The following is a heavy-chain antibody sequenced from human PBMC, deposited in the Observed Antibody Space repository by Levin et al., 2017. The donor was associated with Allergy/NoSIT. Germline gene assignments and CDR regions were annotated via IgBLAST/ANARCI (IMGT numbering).Heavy chain of an antibody. CDR3: AGVFSPTRPQEN. Sequence: GESLKISCAASGFTFSSYWMHWARQAPGKGLVWVSRISSDGSSTDYADSVKGRFTISRDNAKKTLFLQLNRLRAEDTGVYYCAGVFSPTRPQENWGQGTLVTVSS. D-gene: IGHD2-8*01. CDR1: GFTFSSYW. V-gene: IGHV3-74*01. J-gene: IGHJ4*02. CDR2: ISSDGSST.